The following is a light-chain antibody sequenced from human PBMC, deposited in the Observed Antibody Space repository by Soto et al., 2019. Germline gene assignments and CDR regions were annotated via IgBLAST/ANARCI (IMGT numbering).Light chain of an antibody. CDR1: SSDVGGYNY. CDR2: EVN. CDR3: SSYATSSTLHL. Sequence: QSVLTQPASVSGSPGQSITISCTGTSSDVGGYNYVSWYQQHPGKAPKLMIYEVNNRPSGVSNRFSGSKSGNTASLTISGLQAEDEADYYCSSYATSSTLHLFGTGTKLTVL. V-gene: IGLV2-14*03. J-gene: IGLJ1*01.